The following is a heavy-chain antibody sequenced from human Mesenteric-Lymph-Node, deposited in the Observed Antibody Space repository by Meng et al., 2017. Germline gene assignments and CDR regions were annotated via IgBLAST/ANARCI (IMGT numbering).Heavy chain of an antibody. CDR1: GYSFTSYW. Sequence: KVSCKGSGYSFTSYWIGWVRQMPGKGLEWMGIIYPGDSDTRYSPSFQGQVTISADKSISTAYLQWSSLKASDTAMYYCARRSSGSYYAFDIWGQGTMVTVSS. J-gene: IGHJ3*02. CDR3: ARRSSGSYYAFDI. D-gene: IGHD1-26*01. V-gene: IGHV5-51*01. CDR2: IYPGDSDT.